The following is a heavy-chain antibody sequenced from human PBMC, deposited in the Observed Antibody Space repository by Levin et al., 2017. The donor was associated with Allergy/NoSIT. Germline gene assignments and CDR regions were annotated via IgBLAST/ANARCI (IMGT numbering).Heavy chain of an antibody. V-gene: IGHV4-59*08. CDR2: IYYSGST. J-gene: IGHJ3*02. D-gene: IGHD3-9*01. CDR1: GGSISSYY. CDR3: ARSYYDILTGYYTPDAFDI. Sequence: KSSETLSLTCTVSGGSISSYYWSWIRQPPGKGLEWIGYIYYSGSTNYNPSLKSRVTISVDTSKNQFSLKLSSVTAADAAVYYCARSYYDILTGYYTPDAFDIWGQGTMVTVSS.